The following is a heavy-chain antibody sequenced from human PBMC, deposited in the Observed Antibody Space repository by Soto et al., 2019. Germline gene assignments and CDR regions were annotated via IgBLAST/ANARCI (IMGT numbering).Heavy chain of an antibody. D-gene: IGHD3-10*01. Sequence: SVKVSCKASAGTFSSYAISWVRQAPGQGLEWMGGIIPIFGTANYAQKFQGRVTITADKSTSTAYMELSSLRSEDTAVYYCARAPPGGYYGSGRYVYWGQGTLVTVSS. CDR1: AGTFSSYA. CDR3: ARAPPGGYYGSGRYVY. CDR2: IIPIFGTA. V-gene: IGHV1-69*06. J-gene: IGHJ4*02.